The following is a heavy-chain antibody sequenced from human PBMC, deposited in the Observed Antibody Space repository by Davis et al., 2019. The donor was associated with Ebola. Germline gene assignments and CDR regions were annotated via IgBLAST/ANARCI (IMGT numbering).Heavy chain of an antibody. V-gene: IGHV3-15*01. J-gene: IGHJ6*03. D-gene: IGHD5/OR15-5a*01. CDR1: GFSFSDAW. Sequence: GESLKISCAASGFSFSDAWINWVRQSPGKGLEWVGRIRTTSESGTTDYATPVKGRFRMSRDDSKQTVYLEMESLKSDETAVYYCTTGGRSTYYYYYLEVWGNGTTVTVSS. CDR2: IRTTSESGTT. CDR3: TTGGRSTYYYYYLEV.